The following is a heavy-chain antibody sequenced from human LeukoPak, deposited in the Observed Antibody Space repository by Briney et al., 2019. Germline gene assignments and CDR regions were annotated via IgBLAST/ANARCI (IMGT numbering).Heavy chain of an antibody. CDR3: ARTFSPVDTAMDVNFDY. J-gene: IGHJ4*02. CDR1: GYSFTSYW. V-gene: IGHV5-51*01. D-gene: IGHD5-18*01. Sequence: HGESLKISCKGSGYSFTSYWIGWVRQMPGKGLEWMGIICPGDSDTRYSPSFQGQVTISADKSNSTAYLQWSTLKASDTAMYYCARTFSPVDTAMDVNFDYWGQGTLVTVSS. CDR2: ICPGDSDT.